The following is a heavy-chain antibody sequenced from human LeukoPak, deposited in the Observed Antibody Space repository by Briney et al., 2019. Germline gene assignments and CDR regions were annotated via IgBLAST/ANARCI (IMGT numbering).Heavy chain of an antibody. Sequence: GGSLRLSCAASGFTFSSYSMNWVRQAPGKGLEWVSSISSSSSYIYYADSVKGRFTISRDNAKNSLYLQMNSLRAEDTAVYYCAREALFGVGFDIWGQGTMVTVSS. CDR1: GFTFSSYS. CDR3: AREALFGVGFDI. CDR2: ISSSSSYI. V-gene: IGHV3-21*01. D-gene: IGHD3-3*01. J-gene: IGHJ3*02.